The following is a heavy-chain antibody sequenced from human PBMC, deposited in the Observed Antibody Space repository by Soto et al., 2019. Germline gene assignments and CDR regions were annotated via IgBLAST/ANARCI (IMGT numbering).Heavy chain of an antibody. CDR3: AKSGERNSFDY. V-gene: IGHV3-23*01. CDR2: ISASGIST. CDR1: GFTFSSYA. D-gene: IGHD3-10*01. Sequence: EVQLLESGGSLLQPGGSLRLSCAASGFTFSSYAMSWVRQAPGKGLEWVSAISASGISTYYADSVKGRFTISRDNSKNTLYLQMNSLRAEDTAVYSCAKSGERNSFDYWGQGTLVTVTS. J-gene: IGHJ4*02.